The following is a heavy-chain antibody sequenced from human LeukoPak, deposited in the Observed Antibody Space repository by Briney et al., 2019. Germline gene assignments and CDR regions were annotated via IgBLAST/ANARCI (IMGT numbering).Heavy chain of an antibody. Sequence: GGSLRLSCAASGFTFNSYWMVWFRQAPGKGLVWVSCINPDGSWTLHADSVKGRFAISRDYARNTQYLQMNSLRAEDTAVYYCTSYRAEYFQHWGQGTLVTVSS. V-gene: IGHV3-74*01. CDR2: INPDGSWT. CDR3: TSYRAEYFQH. CDR1: GFTFNSYW. J-gene: IGHJ1*01.